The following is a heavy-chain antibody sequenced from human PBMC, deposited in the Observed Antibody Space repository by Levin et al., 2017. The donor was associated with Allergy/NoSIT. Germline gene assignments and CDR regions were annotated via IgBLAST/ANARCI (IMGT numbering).Heavy chain of an antibody. CDR3: ARRKDDYGGNSGFAFDI. Sequence: SQTLSLPCTVSCGSISSYYWSWIRQPPGKGLEWIGYIYYSGSTNYNPSLKSRVTISVDTSKNQFSLKLSSVTAADTAVYYCARRKDDYGGNSGFAFDIWGQGTMVTVSS. CDR2: IYYSGST. CDR1: CGSISSYY. D-gene: IGHD4-23*01. V-gene: IGHV4-59*08. J-gene: IGHJ3*02.